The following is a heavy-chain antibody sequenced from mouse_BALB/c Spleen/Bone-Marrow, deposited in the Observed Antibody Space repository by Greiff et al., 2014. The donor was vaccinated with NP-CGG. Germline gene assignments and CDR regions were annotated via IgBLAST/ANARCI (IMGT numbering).Heavy chain of an antibody. Sequence: QVQLKESGAELVRPGTSVKVFCKASGYAFTNYLIEWVRQRPGQGLEWIGVINPGSGGANYNEKFKGKATLTADKSSSTAYMQLSSLTSDDSAVYFCARAWTARAVDYWGQGTTLTVSS. D-gene: IGHD3-2*01. CDR2: INPGSGGA. CDR3: ARAWTARAVDY. J-gene: IGHJ2*01. V-gene: IGHV1-54*01. CDR1: GYAFTNYL.